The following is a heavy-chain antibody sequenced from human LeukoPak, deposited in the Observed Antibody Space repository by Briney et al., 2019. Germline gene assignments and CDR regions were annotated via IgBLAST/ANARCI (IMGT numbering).Heavy chain of an antibody. V-gene: IGHV4-31*03. J-gene: IGHJ5*02. CDR1: GGSISSGGYY. CDR2: IYYSGST. CDR3: ARLTDQYYDILTGYEWFPP. Sequence: SETLSLTCTVSGGSISSGGYYWSWIRQHPGKGLEWIGYIYYSGSTYYNPSLKSRVTISVDTSKNQFSLKLSSVTAAETAVYYCARLTDQYYDILTGYEWFPPWGQRTLVTVSS. D-gene: IGHD3-9*01.